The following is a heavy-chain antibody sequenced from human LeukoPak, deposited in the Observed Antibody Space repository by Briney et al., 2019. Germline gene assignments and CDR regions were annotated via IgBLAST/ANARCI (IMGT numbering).Heavy chain of an antibody. CDR3: ARGFLETYYFDY. CDR1: GGTFSSYA. D-gene: IGHD3-3*01. J-gene: IGHJ4*02. V-gene: IGHV1-69*01. Sequence: ASVNVSCKASGGTFSSYAISWVRQAPGQGLEWMGGIIPIFGTANYAQKFQGRVTITADESTSTAHMELSSLRSEDTAVYYCARGFLETYYFDYWGQGTLVTVSS. CDR2: IIPIFGTA.